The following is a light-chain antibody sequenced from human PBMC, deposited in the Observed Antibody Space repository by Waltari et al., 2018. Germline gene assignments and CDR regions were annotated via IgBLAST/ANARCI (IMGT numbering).Light chain of an antibody. Sequence: IQMTQSPSTLSASVGDRVTMTCRASQSVSRWLALYQQKPGKAPKLLIYKTSTLESGVPSRFSGSGSGTEFSLTISSLQPDDFATYYCQHYSTYSWTFGQGTKLEIK. V-gene: IGKV1-5*03. CDR3: QHYSTYSWT. J-gene: IGKJ1*01. CDR2: KTS. CDR1: QSVSRW.